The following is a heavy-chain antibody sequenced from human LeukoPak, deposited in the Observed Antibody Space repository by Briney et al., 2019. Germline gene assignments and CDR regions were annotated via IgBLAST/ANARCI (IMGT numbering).Heavy chain of an antibody. CDR2: IYTSGST. CDR1: GGSISSYY. D-gene: IGHD3-16*01. Sequence: SETLSLTCTVSGGSISSYYWSWIRQPAGKGLEWIGRIYTSGSTNYNPSLKSRVTMSVDTSKNQFSLKLSSVTAADTAVYYCARVGVMMTPHLYYYMDVWGKGTTVTVSS. CDR3: ARVGVMMTPHLYYYMDV. J-gene: IGHJ6*03. V-gene: IGHV4-4*07.